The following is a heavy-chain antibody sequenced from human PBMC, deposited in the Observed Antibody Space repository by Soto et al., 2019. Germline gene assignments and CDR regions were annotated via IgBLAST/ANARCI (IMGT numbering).Heavy chain of an antibody. CDR3: AREERNYYCSGSYYKIGYYFDY. Sequence: SETLSLTCTVSGGSISSGGYYWSWIRQHPGKGLEWIGYIYYSGSTYYNPSLKSRVTISVDTSKNQFSLKLSSVTAADTAVYYCAREERNYYCSGSYYKIGYYFDYWGKGTLVTVAS. V-gene: IGHV4-31*03. CDR2: IYYSGST. D-gene: IGHD3-10*01. CDR1: GGSISSGGYY. J-gene: IGHJ4*02.